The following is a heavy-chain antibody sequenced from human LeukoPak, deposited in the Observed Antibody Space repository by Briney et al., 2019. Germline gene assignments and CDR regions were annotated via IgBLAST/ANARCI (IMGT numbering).Heavy chain of an antibody. V-gene: IGHV3-7*03. D-gene: IGHD1-14*01. J-gene: IGHJ3*02. CDR3: AKGKINHDGAVEI. Sequence: PGGSLRLSCAASGFTFSYHWMTWVRQAPGKGLEWVTNIKNDGTVKNYVDSVKGRFTISRDNSKNTLYLQMNSVRAEDTAVYYCAKGKINHDGAVEIWGQGTTVTVSS. CDR1: GFTFSYHW. CDR2: IKNDGTVK.